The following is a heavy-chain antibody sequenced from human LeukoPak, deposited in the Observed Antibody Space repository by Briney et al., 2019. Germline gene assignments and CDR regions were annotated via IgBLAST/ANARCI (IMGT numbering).Heavy chain of an antibody. CDR1: GFTFSSYS. V-gene: IGHV3-21*01. J-gene: IGHJ4*02. Sequence: GGSLRLSCAASGFTFSSYSMNWVRQAPGKGLEWVSSISSSSSYIYYADSVKGRFTISRDNAKNSLYLQMNSLRAEDTAVYYCATDGPLITGTTTPTVVFDYWGQGTLVTVSS. CDR2: ISSSSSYI. D-gene: IGHD1-7*01. CDR3: ATDGPLITGTTTPTVVFDY.